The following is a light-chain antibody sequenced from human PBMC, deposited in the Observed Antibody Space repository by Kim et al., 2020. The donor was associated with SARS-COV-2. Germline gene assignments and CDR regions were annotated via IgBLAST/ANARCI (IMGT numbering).Light chain of an antibody. V-gene: IGKV3-20*01. J-gene: IGKJ4*01. Sequence: SPGEGATLSCRASQSVSSTYLAWYQQKSGQAPRLLIYGTSTRATGTPDRFSGSGSGTDFTLTISRLEPDDFAVYYCQQYGTSPRTFGGGTKVDIK. CDR3: QQYGTSPRT. CDR1: QSVSSTY. CDR2: GTS.